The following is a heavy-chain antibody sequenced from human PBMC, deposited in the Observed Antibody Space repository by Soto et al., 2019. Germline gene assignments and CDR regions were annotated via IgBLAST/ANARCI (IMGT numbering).Heavy chain of an antibody. J-gene: IGHJ6*02. Sequence: GGSLRLSCAASGSNFSTHVIHFFLHAPGKGLEWVGVIWYDGSKKFYTDSVEGRFTISRDNSKRMLYLQMNSLRVEDTAVYYCARSTGVAADYGMDVWGQGITVTVSS. CDR1: GSNFSTHV. CDR2: IWYDGSKK. V-gene: IGHV3-33*01. D-gene: IGHD2-15*01. CDR3: ARSTGVAADYGMDV.